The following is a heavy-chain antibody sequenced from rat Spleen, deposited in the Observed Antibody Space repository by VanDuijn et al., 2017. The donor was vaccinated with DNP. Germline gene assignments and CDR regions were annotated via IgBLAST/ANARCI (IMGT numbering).Heavy chain of an antibody. D-gene: IGHD1-6*01. V-gene: IGHV5S13*01. CDR3: ARRGYYGSYWYFDF. J-gene: IGHJ1*01. Sequence: EVQLVESGGGLVQPGRSLKLSCAASGFTFSSYGMAWVRQAPTKGLEWVASISTSGEYTHYRDSVKGRFTISRDNAKDTQYLQMDSLRSEDTATYYCARRGYYGSYWYFDFWGPGTMVTVSS. CDR1: GFTFSSYG. CDR2: ISTSGEYT.